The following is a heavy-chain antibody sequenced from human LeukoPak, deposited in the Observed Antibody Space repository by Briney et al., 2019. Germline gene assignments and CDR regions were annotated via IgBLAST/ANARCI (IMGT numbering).Heavy chain of an antibody. CDR3: ARDFVVVPAAYNWFDP. D-gene: IGHD2-2*01. Sequence: SVKDSCKASGGTFSSYAISWVRQAPGQGLEWMGGIIPIFGTANYAQKFQGRVTITADESTSTAYMELSSLRSEDTAVYYCARDFVVVPAAYNWFDPWGQGTLVTVSS. V-gene: IGHV1-69*13. CDR1: GGTFSSYA. CDR2: IIPIFGTA. J-gene: IGHJ5*02.